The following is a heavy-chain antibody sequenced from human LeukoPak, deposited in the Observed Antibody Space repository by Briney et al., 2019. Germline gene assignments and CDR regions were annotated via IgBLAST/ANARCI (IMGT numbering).Heavy chain of an antibody. CDR1: SGSFRGYY. J-gene: IGHJ4*02. D-gene: IGHD5-24*01. CDR2: INHSGST. CDR3: ACRDGYNFDY. V-gene: IGHV4-34*01. Sequence: PEPRSLTCAVYSGSFRGYYWSWIREPPGKGLEWIGEINHSGSTNYNPSLKSRVTISVDTSKNQFSLKLSSVTAADTAVYYCACRDGYNFDYWGQGTLVTVSS.